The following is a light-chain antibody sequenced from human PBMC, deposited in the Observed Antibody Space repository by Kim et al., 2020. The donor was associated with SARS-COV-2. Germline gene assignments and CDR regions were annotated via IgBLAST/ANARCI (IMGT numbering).Light chain of an antibody. Sequence: GPAGQITCQRDNLMGFYSIWDQKKPGPAPVLVPFGKNRRPSGIPDRFSGSTSGDTASLTITGAQAEDEADYYCNSRDRSGNNLGAFGGGTQLTVL. V-gene: IGLV3-19*01. J-gene: IGLJ2*01. CDR3: NSRDRSGNNLGA. CDR2: GKN. CDR1: NLMGFY.